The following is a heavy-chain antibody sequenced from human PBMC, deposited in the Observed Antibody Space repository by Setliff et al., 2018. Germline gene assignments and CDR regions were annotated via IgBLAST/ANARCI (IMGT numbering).Heavy chain of an antibody. CDR2: ISYSGTT. D-gene: IGHD5-12*01. V-gene: IGHV4-59*01. Sequence: SETLSLTCTVSGDSMTSSYWTWIRQTPGRGLEWIGYISYSGTTNYNPSLKSRVTISSDTSNNQFYLSLTSVNAADTAVYYCARGQLVLRGTTLYYMDLWDKGASVTVSS. CDR3: ARGQLVLRGTTLYYMDL. CDR1: GDSMTSSY. J-gene: IGHJ6*03.